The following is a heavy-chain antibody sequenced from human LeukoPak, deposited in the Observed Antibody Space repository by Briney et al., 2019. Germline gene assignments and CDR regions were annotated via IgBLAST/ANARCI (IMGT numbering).Heavy chain of an antibody. D-gene: IGHD1-26*01. V-gene: IGHV5-51*01. Sequence: GDSLKISCKGSGYSFTTYWVGWVRQMPGKGLEWLGIIYPGDSDTRYSPSFQGQVTISADKSISTAYLQWSSLKASDTAMYYCARCMNWYSVGSSPDYWGQGTLVTVSS. CDR1: GYSFTTYW. CDR3: ARCMNWYSVGSSPDY. J-gene: IGHJ4*02. CDR2: IYPGDSDT.